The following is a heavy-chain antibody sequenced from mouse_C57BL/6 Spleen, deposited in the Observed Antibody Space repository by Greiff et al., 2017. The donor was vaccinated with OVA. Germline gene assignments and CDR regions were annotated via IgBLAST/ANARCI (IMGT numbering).Heavy chain of an antibody. V-gene: IGHV1-55*01. J-gene: IGHJ2*01. CDR2: IYPGSGST. CDR3: ARQKYDSSLDY. D-gene: IGHD1-1*01. CDR1: GYTFTSYW. Sequence: QVQLQQPGAELVKPGASVKMSCKASGYTFTSYWITWVKQRPGKGLEWIGDIYPGSGSTNYNEKFKSKATLTVDTSSSTAYMQLSSLTSEDSAVYYCARQKYDSSLDYWGQGTTLTVSS.